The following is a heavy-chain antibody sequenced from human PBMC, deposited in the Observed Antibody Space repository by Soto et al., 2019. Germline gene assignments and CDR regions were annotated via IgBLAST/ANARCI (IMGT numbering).Heavy chain of an antibody. CDR1: GYSFTSYW. D-gene: IGHD3-16*01. J-gene: IGHJ3*02. Sequence: GESLKISCKGSGYSFTSYWIGWVRQMPGKGLEWMGIIYPGDSDTRYSPSFQGQVTISADKSISTAYLQWNSLKASDTAMYYCARLDEEGGILDAFDIWGQGTMVTVSS. CDR3: ARLDEEGGILDAFDI. CDR2: IYPGDSDT. V-gene: IGHV5-51*01.